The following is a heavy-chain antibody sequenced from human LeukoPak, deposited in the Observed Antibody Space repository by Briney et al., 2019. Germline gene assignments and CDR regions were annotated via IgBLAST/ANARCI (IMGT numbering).Heavy chain of an antibody. Sequence: ASVKVSCKASGYTFTSYYMHWVRQAPGQGLEWMGWINPNSGGTNYAQKFQGRVTMTGDTSISTAYMELSRLRSDDTAVYYCARDSDPQQLNTYYFDYWGQGTLVTVSS. CDR3: ARDSDPQQLNTYYFDY. CDR1: GYTFTSYY. CDR2: INPNSGGT. J-gene: IGHJ4*02. D-gene: IGHD6-13*01. V-gene: IGHV1-2*02.